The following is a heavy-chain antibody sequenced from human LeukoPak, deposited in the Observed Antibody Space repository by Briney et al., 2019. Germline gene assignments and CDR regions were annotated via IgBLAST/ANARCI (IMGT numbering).Heavy chain of an antibody. V-gene: IGHV3-64*05. CDR2: VSGNGVST. CDR1: GFTFSNDS. D-gene: IGHD5-12*01. J-gene: IGHJ4*02. Sequence: GGSLRLSCSASGFTFSNDSLHWVRQAPGKGLEYVSGVSGNGVSTYYADSLQGRFTISRDNSKDTLYFQMSSLRAEDTAVSYCVKATAGYGGYYFDFWGQGTLVTVSS. CDR3: VKATAGYGGYYFDF.